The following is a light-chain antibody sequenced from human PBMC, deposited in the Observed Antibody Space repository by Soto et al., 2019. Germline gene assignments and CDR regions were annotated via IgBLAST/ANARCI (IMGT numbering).Light chain of an antibody. CDR2: GAS. Sequence: QSPGTLSLSPGERATLSCRASQSVSSSYLAWYQQKPGQAPRLLIYGASSRATGIPDRFSGSGSGTDFTLTISRLEPEDFAVYYCQQYGSSLFTFGPGTKVDIK. CDR1: QSVSSSY. V-gene: IGKV3-20*01. J-gene: IGKJ3*01. CDR3: QQYGSSLFT.